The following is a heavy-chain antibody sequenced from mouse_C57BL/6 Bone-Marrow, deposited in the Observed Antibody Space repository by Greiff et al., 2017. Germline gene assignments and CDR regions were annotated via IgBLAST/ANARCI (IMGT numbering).Heavy chain of an antibody. CDR2: IWSGGST. D-gene: IGHD2-1*01. CDR1: GFSLTSYG. J-gene: IGHJ4*01. CDR3: ASLMVKRAMDY. Sequence: QVHVKQSGPGLVQPSQSLSITCTVSGFSLTSYGVHWVRQSPGKGLEWLGVIWSGGSTDYNAAFIFRLSISKDNSKRQVFFNMNSLQADDTAIYYCASLMVKRAMDYWGQGTSVTVSA. V-gene: IGHV2-2*01.